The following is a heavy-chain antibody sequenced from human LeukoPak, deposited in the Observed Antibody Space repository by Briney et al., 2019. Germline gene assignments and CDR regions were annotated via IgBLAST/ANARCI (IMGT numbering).Heavy chain of an antibody. CDR1: GFTFSSYS. Sequence: GGSLRLPCAASGFTFSSYSMNWVRQAPGKGLEWVSSISSSSSYIYYADSVKGRFTISRDNAKNSLYLQMNSLRAEDTAVYYCARDTQQLDAFDIWGQGTMVTVSS. CDR3: ARDTQQLDAFDI. V-gene: IGHV3-21*01. D-gene: IGHD6-13*01. J-gene: IGHJ3*02. CDR2: ISSSSSYI.